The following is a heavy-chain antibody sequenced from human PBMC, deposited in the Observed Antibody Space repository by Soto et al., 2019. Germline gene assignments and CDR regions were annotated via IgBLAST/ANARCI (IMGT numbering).Heavy chain of an antibody. D-gene: IGHD3-16*02. CDR2: IIPIFGTA. CDR1: GGTFSSYA. Sequence: SVKVSCKASGGTFSSYAISWVRQAPGQGLEWMGGIIPIFGTANYAQKFQGRVTITADESASTAYMELSSLRSEDTAVYYCARDLGGYDYVWGSYRHGWFDPRGQGTLVTVSS. V-gene: IGHV1-69*13. CDR3: ARDLGGYDYVWGSYRHGWFDP. J-gene: IGHJ5*02.